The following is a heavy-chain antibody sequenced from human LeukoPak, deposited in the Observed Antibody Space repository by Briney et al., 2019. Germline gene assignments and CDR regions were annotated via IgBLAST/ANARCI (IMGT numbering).Heavy chain of an antibody. D-gene: IGHD2-2*01. Sequence: SVKVSCKASGGTFSSYAISWVRQAPGQGLEWMGRIIPIFGIANYAQKFQGRVTITADKSTSTAYMELSSLRSEDTAVYYCARGGVVPAAIYEDVWGQRTTVTVSS. V-gene: IGHV1-69*04. CDR2: IIPIFGIA. CDR1: GGTFSSYA. J-gene: IGHJ6*02. CDR3: ARGGVVPAAIYEDV.